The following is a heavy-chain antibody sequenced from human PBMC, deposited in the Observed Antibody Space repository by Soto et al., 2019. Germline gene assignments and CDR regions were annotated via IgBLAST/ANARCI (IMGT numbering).Heavy chain of an antibody. CDR3: ASVYCSGGSCYPRGWFDP. Sequence: ASVKVSCNASGYALNNYGITWVRQAPGQGLEWMGWISAYNGNAKYAQKFQGRVKMTLESTNTAYMELESLRSEDTAIYYCASVYCSGGSCYPRGWFDPWGQGTLVTVSS. CDR2: ISAYNGNA. CDR1: GYALNNYG. D-gene: IGHD2-15*01. V-gene: IGHV1-18*01. J-gene: IGHJ5*02.